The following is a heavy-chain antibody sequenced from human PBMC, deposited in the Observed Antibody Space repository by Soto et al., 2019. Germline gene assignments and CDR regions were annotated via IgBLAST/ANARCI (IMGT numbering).Heavy chain of an antibody. D-gene: IGHD2-2*01. CDR1: GYTFTTFW. CDR2: IDPRDSYT. V-gene: IGHV5-10-1*03. Sequence: EVRLVQSGAEVKKPGESLRISCTGFGYTFTTFWISWVRQMPGRGLEWMGRIDPRDSYTNYSPSFQGHVTISADKSISTAYLQWGSLKASDTAMYCARLYCSSSTCDSWFDPWGQGTLVTVSS. J-gene: IGHJ5*02. CDR3: ARLYCSSSTCDSWFDP.